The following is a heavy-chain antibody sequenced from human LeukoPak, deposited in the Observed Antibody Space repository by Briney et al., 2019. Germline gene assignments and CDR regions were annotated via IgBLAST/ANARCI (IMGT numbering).Heavy chain of an antibody. V-gene: IGHV3-23*01. CDR1: GFTFSSYA. Sequence: PGGSLRLSCAASGFTFSSYAMSWVRQAPGKGLEWVSAISGSGGSTYYADSVKGRFTISRDNSKNTLYLQMNSLRAEDTAVYYCAKDSVLYHDSSGYQPNWFDPWGQGTLVTVSS. D-gene: IGHD3-22*01. J-gene: IGHJ5*02. CDR2: ISGSGGST. CDR3: AKDSVLYHDSSGYQPNWFDP.